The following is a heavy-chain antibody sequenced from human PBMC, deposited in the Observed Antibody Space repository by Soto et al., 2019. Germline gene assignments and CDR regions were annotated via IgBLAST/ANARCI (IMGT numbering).Heavy chain of an antibody. J-gene: IGHJ6*03. CDR1: GFTVSSNY. Sequence: GGSLRLSCAASGFTVSSNYMSWVRQAPGKGLEWVSVIYSGGSTYYADSVKGRFTISRDNSKNTLYLQMNSLRAEDTAVYYCARVPTKPYYYYYMDVWGKGTTVTVSS. D-gene: IGHD1-1*01. CDR3: ARVPTKPYYYYYMDV. V-gene: IGHV3-66*01. CDR2: IYSGGST.